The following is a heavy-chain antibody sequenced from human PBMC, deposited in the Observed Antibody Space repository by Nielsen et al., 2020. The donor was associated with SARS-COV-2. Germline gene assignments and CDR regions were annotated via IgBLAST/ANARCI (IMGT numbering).Heavy chain of an antibody. CDR2: IKQDGSEK. D-gene: IGHD2-15*01. CDR1: GFTFSSYW. Sequence: GVLKISCAASGFTFSSYWMSWVRQAPGKGLEWVANIKQDGSEKYYVDSVKGRFTISRDNAKNSLYLQMNSLRAEDTAVYYCARDISPYSGIDYWGQGTLVTVSS. CDR3: ARDISPYSGIDY. V-gene: IGHV3-7*03. J-gene: IGHJ4*02.